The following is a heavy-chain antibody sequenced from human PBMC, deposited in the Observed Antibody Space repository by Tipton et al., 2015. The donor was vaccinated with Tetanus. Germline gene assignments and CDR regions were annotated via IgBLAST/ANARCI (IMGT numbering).Heavy chain of an antibody. Sequence: TLSLTCTVSGGSVRSTNSHWSWLRQPPGKGLEWIGYASYSGSSNYNPSLKSRVIISIDASKNQFSLKLSSVAAADTAVYYCARAYDFWSGHLDFWGQGTLVTVSS. CDR3: ARAYDFWSGHLDF. D-gene: IGHD3-3*01. CDR2: ASYSGSS. J-gene: IGHJ4*02. CDR1: GGSVRSTNSH. V-gene: IGHV4-61*01.